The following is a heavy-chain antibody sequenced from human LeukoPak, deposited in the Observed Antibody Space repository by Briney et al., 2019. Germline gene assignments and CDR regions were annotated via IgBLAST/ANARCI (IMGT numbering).Heavy chain of an antibody. V-gene: IGHV1-2*02. CDR1: GYTFTGYY. J-gene: IGHJ4*02. CDR2: INPSSGGT. D-gene: IGHD1-26*01. CDR3: ARGLSGSYQIDY. Sequence: ASVKVSCKASGYTFTGYYMHWVRQAPGQGLEWMGWINPSSGGTNYAQKFQGRVTMTRDTSISTAYMELSRLRSDDTAVYYCARGLSGSYQIDYWGQGTLVTVSS.